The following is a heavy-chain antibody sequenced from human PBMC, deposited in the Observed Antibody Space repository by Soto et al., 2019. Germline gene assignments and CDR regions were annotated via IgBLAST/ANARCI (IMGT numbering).Heavy chain of an antibody. V-gene: IGHV3-21*01. CDR2: ISSSSSYI. J-gene: IGHJ4*02. D-gene: IGHD2-2*01. CDR3: ARAYCSSTSCPPRPAY. CDR1: GFTFSSYS. Sequence: GGSLRLSCAASGFTFSSYSMNWVRQAPGKGLEWVSSISSSSSYIYYADSVKGRFTISRDNAKNSLYLQMNSLRAEDTAVYYCARAYCSSTSCPPRPAYWGQGTLVTVSS.